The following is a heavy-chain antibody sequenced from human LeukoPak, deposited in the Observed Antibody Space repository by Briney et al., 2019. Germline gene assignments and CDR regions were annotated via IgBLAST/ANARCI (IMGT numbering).Heavy chain of an antibody. CDR2: ISANNGNT. CDR1: GYTFTTYG. D-gene: IGHD3-22*01. J-gene: IGHJ4*02. Sequence: ASVKVSCKASGYTFTTYGISWVRQAPGQGFEWMGWISANNGNTNYAQKLQGRVTMTTDTSTSTAYMELRSLRSDDTAVYYCARDPDVSYYYDSSGYYDIDYWGQGTLVTVSS. CDR3: ARDPDVSYYYDSSGYYDIDY. V-gene: IGHV1-18*01.